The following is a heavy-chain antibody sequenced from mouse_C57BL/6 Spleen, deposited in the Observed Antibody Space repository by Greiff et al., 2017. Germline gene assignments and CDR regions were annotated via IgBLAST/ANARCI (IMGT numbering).Heavy chain of an antibody. D-gene: IGHD1-1*02. CDR3: ARWGGYYRYFDV. V-gene: IGHV2-6*03. Sequence: VKLMESGPGLVAPSQSLSITCTVSGFSLTSYGVHWVRQPPGKGLEWLVVIWSDASTTYNSAPKSRRNFSKDKSNSQVFLKMSSLQTDDTAMYYCARWGGYYRYFDVWGTGTTVTVAS. CDR1: GFSLTSYG. CDR2: IWSDAST. J-gene: IGHJ1*03.